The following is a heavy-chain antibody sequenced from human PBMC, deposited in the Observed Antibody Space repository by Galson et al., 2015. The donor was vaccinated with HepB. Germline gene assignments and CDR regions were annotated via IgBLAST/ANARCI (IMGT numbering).Heavy chain of an antibody. CDR2: MSSTGGIT. V-gene: IGHV3-23*01. CDR3: AKSLFGRDSYFDS. CDR1: GFTFSTYA. J-gene: IGHJ4*02. Sequence: SLRLSCAASGFTFSTYAMSWLRQAPGKGLEWVSGMSSTGGITYYADSVKGRFTIFRDNSKNTLSLQMNSLRVDDAAVYYCAKSLFGRDSYFDSWGQGILVTVSS. D-gene: IGHD3-10*01.